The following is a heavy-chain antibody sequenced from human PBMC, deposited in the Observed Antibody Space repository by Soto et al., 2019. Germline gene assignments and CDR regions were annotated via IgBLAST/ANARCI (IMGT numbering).Heavy chain of an antibody. CDR3: ARGPEGSGSHDY. D-gene: IGHD3-10*01. V-gene: IGHV1-69*01. J-gene: IGHJ4*02. CDR1: GGTFSSYA. Sequence: QVQLVQSGAEVKKPGSSVKVSCKASGGTFSSYAISWVRQAPGQGLEWMGGIIPIFGTANYAQKFQGRVTITADEATSTGYTESSSLRSEYTAVYYCARGPEGSGSHDYWGQGTLVTVSS. CDR2: IIPIFGTA.